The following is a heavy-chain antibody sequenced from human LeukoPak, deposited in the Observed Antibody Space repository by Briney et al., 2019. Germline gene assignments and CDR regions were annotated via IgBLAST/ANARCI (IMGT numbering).Heavy chain of an antibody. CDR2: LYTGGTT. D-gene: IGHD1-20*01. V-gene: IGHV3-53*01. Sequence: GGSLRLSCVASGFSVTSNYMRWVRQAPGKGLESVSLLYTGGTTYYAISVEGRFTISGDDSKNTIYLQMNSLRAEDTAVYYCARGGAYYWNPRYWGQGTLVTVSS. CDR1: GFSVTSNY. CDR3: ARGGAYYWNPRY. J-gene: IGHJ4*02.